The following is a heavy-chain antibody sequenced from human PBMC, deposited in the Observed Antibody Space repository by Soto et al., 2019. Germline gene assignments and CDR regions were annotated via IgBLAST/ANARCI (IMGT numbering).Heavy chain of an antibody. D-gene: IGHD2-21*02. V-gene: IGHV3-30*13. CDR3: ARDITYGDSYFDY. Sequence: GGSLRLSCAASGFTFSSNGMHWVRQAPGKGLEWVAVILYDGRNKYYADSVKGRFTISRDNSKSRPYLQMNSLTTEDTAVYFCARDITYGDSYFDYWGQGILVTVSS. CDR1: GFTFSSNG. J-gene: IGHJ4*02. CDR2: ILYDGRNK.